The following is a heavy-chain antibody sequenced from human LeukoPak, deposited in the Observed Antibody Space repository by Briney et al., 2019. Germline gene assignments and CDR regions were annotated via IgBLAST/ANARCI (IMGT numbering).Heavy chain of an antibody. D-gene: IGHD6-13*01. CDR2: ISYDGSNK. CDR3: ARSRYSSSWYSRWSFHDAFDI. Sequence: GGSLRLSCAASGFTFSSYGMHWVRQAPGKGLEWVAVISYDGSNKYYADSVKGRFTISRDNSKNTLYLQMNSLRAEDTAVYYCARSRYSSSWYSRWSFHDAFDIWGQGTMVTVSS. V-gene: IGHV3-30*19. J-gene: IGHJ3*02. CDR1: GFTFSSYG.